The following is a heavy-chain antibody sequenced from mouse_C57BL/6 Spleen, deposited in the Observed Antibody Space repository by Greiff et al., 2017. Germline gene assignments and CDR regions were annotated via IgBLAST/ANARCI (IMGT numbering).Heavy chain of an antibody. V-gene: IGHV1-42*01. CDR2: INPSTGGT. CDR3: AREGYYGSSLYYFDY. D-gene: IGHD1-1*01. Sequence: VQLQQSGPELVKPGASVKISCKASGYSFTGYYMNWVKQSPEKSLEWIGEINPSTGGTTYNQKFKAKATLTVDKSSSTAYMQLKSLTSEDSAVYYCAREGYYGSSLYYFDYWGQGTTLTVSS. J-gene: IGHJ2*01. CDR1: GYSFTGYY.